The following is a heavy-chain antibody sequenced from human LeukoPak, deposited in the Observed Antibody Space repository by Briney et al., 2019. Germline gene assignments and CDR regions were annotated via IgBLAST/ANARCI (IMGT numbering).Heavy chain of an antibody. J-gene: IGHJ3*02. V-gene: IGHV4-4*07. Sequence: SGTLSLTRRVSGGSISGYYWTWIRQPAGKGLEWIGRFYTSGSTHYNPSLKTRLTMSVDTSNNQFSLKLSSVTAADTAVYYCARLITGTTTAFDIWGQGTMVTVSS. CDR2: FYTSGST. D-gene: IGHD1-7*01. CDR1: GGSISGYY. CDR3: ARLITGTTTAFDI.